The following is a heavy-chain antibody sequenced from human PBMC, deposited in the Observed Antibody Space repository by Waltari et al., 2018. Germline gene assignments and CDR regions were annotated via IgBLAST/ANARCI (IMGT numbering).Heavy chain of an antibody. J-gene: IGHJ4*02. D-gene: IGHD3-16*02. CDR1: GFIFSNYA. CDR2: ISNNGDTT. V-gene: IGHV3-64D*08. Sequence: EVQLVESGGGFVQSGGSLRLSCSASGFIFSNYAMHLVRQAPGKGLEYVSAISNNGDTTYYIDSVKGRFSISRDNSKNTLYLQVNSLTTEDSAVYYCVKLSSDIWGQGTRVTVSS. CDR3: VKLSSDI.